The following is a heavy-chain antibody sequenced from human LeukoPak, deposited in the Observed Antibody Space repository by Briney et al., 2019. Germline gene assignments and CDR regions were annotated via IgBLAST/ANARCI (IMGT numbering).Heavy chain of an antibody. V-gene: IGHV1-2*02. CDR3: AREKKDVYYYYGMDV. CDR2: INPNSGGT. D-gene: IGHD2-15*01. CDR1: GYTFTGYY. J-gene: IGHJ6*02. Sequence: GASVKVSCKASGYTFTGYYMHWVRQAPGQGLEWMGWINPNSGGTNCAQKFQGRVTMTRDTSISTAYMELSRLRSDDTAVYYCAREKKDVYYYYGMDVWGQGTTVTVSS.